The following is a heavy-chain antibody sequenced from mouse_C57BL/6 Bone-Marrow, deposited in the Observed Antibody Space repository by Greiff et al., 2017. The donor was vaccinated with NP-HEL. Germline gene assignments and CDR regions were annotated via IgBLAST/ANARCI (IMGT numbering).Heavy chain of an antibody. CDR1: GYTFTSYW. D-gene: IGHD2-3*01. J-gene: IGHJ2*01. V-gene: IGHV1-50*01. Sequence: QVQLKQPGAELVKPGASVKLSCKASGYTFTSYWMQWVKQRPGQGLEWIGEIDPSDSYTNYNQKFKGKATLTVDTSSSTAYMQLSSLTSEDSAVYYCARSTDGYYLDYWGQGTTLTVSS. CDR3: ARSTDGYYLDY. CDR2: IDPSDSYT.